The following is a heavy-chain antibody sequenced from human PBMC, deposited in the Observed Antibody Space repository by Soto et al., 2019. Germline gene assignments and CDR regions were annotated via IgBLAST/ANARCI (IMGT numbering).Heavy chain of an antibody. D-gene: IGHD2-15*01. V-gene: IGHV1-46*01. Sequence: QVQLVQSGAEVKKPGASVKVSCKASGYTFTSYYMHWVRQAPGQGLEWMGIINPSGGSTSYAQKFQGRVTMTRDTSTSTVYMELSRLRSEDTAVYYCARDRGSDCSGGSCYSAFDYWGQGTLVTVSS. J-gene: IGHJ4*02. CDR3: ARDRGSDCSGGSCYSAFDY. CDR2: INPSGGST. CDR1: GYTFTSYY.